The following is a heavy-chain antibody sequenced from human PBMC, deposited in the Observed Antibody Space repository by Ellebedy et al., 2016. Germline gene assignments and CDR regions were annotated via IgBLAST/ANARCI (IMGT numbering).Heavy chain of an antibody. Sequence: GESLKISXAASGFTFSNYSMNWVRQAPGKGLEWVSSISSSSSYIYYADSVKGRFTISRDNAKNSLYLQMNSLRAEDTAVYYCAREFRPVTTRYYYYYGMDVWGQGTTVTVSS. CDR2: ISSSSSYI. CDR1: GFTFSNYS. CDR3: AREFRPVTTRYYYYYGMDV. J-gene: IGHJ6*02. V-gene: IGHV3-21*01. D-gene: IGHD4-11*01.